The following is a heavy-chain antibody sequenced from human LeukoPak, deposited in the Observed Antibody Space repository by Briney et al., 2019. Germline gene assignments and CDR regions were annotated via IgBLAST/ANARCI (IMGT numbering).Heavy chain of an antibody. V-gene: IGHV3-48*02. D-gene: IGHD6-13*01. CDR2: ISSRAGSI. J-gene: IGHJ4*02. CDR3: ARVGALSSSWLLY. CDR1: GFTFSRYS. Sequence: GGSLRLSCAASGFTFSRYSMNCVREAPGKGLEWVSSISSRAGSIYYADSVKGRFTISRDNAKNSLYLQMNSLRDEDTAAYYCARVGALSSSWLLYWGQGTLVTVSS.